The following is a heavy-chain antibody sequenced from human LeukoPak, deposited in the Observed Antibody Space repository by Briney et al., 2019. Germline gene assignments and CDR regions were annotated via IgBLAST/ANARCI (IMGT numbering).Heavy chain of an antibody. CDR1: GSSFTSYW. CDR3: ARHSRAMVRGVIIVEYYFDY. J-gene: IGHJ4*02. D-gene: IGHD3-10*01. V-gene: IGHV5-10-1*01. CDR2: IDPSDSYT. Sequence: GESLQISCKGSGSSFTSYWISWVRQLPGKGLEWMGRIDPSDSYTNYSPSFQGHVTISADKSISTAYLQWSSLKASDTAMYYCARHSRAMVRGVIIVEYYFDYWGQGTLVTVSS.